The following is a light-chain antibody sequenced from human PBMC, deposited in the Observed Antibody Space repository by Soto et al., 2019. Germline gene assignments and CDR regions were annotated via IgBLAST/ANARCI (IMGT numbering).Light chain of an antibody. J-gene: IGKJ2*01. Sequence: DIQMTQSPFSLSASVGDRVTITCRASQGISNFLAWYQQKPGKVPKLLIYAASTLQSGVPSRFSGSGSGTDFTLTINNLQPEDFATYYCQKYNSAHYTFGQGTKLEI. CDR2: AAS. CDR1: QGISNF. CDR3: QKYNSAHYT. V-gene: IGKV1-27*01.